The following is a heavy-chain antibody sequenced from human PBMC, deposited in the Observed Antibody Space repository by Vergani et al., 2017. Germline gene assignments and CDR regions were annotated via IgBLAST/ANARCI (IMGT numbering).Heavy chain of an antibody. Sequence: QVQLVESGGGVVQPGRSLRLSCAASGFTFSSYGMHWVRQAPGKGLEWVAVISYDGSNKYYADSVKGRFTISRDNSKNTLYLQMNSLRAEDTAVYYCARVAGEWLRFVQALYYYYYYMDVWGKGTTVTVSS. CDR2: ISYDGSNK. J-gene: IGHJ6*03. CDR1: GFTFSSYG. D-gene: IGHD5-12*01. V-gene: IGHV3-30*03. CDR3: ARVAGEWLRFVQALYYYYYYMDV.